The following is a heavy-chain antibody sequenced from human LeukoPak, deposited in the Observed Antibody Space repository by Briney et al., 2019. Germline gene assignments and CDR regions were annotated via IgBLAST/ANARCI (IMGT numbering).Heavy chain of an antibody. J-gene: IGHJ4*02. CDR3: ARVRLGELSSPDY. D-gene: IGHD3-16*02. Sequence: SETLSLTCTVSGYSISSGYYWGWIRQPPGKGLEWIGSIYHSGSTYYNPSLKSRVTISVDRSKNQFSLKLSSVTAADTAVYYCARVRLGELSSPDYWGQGTLVTVSS. CDR2: IYHSGST. CDR1: GYSISSGYY. V-gene: IGHV4-38-2*02.